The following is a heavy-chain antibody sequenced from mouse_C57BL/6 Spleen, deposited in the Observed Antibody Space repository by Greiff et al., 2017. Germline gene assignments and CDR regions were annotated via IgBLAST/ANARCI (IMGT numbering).Heavy chain of an antibody. CDR3: TRLYYDYSWFAD. D-gene: IGHD2-4*01. J-gene: IGHJ3*01. CDR2: IDPETGGT. CDR1: GYTFTDYE. V-gene: IGHV1-15*01. Sequence: QVQLKQSGAELVRPGASVTLSCKASGYTFTDYEMHWVKQTPVHGLEWIGAIDPETGGTAYNQKFKGKAILTADKSSSTAYMELRSLTSEDSAVYDCTRLYYDYSWFADWGQGTLVTVSA.